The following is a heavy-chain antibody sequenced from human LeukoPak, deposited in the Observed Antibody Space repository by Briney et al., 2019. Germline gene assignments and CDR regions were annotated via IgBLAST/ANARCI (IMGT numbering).Heavy chain of an antibody. CDR1: GFTFSSYA. Sequence: GGSLRLSCAASGFTFSSYAMSWVRQAPGKGLEWVSAINGSGGSTYYADSVKGRFTISRDNPKNTLYLQMNSLRAEDTAVYYCAKALSRAARLYFDYWGQGTLVTVSS. CDR3: AKALSRAARLYFDY. V-gene: IGHV3-23*01. CDR2: INGSGGST. J-gene: IGHJ4*02. D-gene: IGHD6-6*01.